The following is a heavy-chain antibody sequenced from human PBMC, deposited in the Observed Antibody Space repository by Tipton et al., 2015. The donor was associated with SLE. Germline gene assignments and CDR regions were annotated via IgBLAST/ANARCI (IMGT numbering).Heavy chain of an antibody. Sequence: QLVQSGGVVVQPVGSLRLSCAASGFTFDDYTMHWVRQAPGKGLEWVSLISWDGGSTYYADSVKGRFTISRDNSKNSLYLQMNSLRTEDTALYYCAKDIGRGWSSPIDYWGQGTLVTVSS. CDR2: ISWDGGST. CDR1: GFTFDDYT. D-gene: IGHD6-13*01. J-gene: IGHJ4*02. V-gene: IGHV3-43*01. CDR3: AKDIGRGWSSPIDY.